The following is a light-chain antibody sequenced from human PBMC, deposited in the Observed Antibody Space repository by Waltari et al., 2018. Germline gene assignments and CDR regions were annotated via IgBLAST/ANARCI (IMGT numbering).Light chain of an antibody. CDR2: GAS. J-gene: IGKJ4*01. V-gene: IGKV3-20*01. CDR3: QQYDGSVLT. Sequence: CRASQTINHHFLVWYQQKPGQAPRLIIHGASSRATGFPDRFSGSGSGTDFTLTISSLKPEDSAVYYCQQYDGSVLTFGGGTKVEI. CDR1: QTINHHF.